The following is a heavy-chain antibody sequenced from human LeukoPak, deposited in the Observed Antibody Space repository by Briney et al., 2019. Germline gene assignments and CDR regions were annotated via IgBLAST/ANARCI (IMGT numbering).Heavy chain of an antibody. J-gene: IGHJ5*02. V-gene: IGHV4-31*03. CDR1: GGSISSGGYY. D-gene: IGHD3-3*01. Sequence: SQTLSLTCTVSGGSISSGGYYWSWIRQHPGKGLEWIGYIYYSGSTYYNPSLKSRVTISVDTSKNQFSLKLSSVTAADTAVYYCARSGPWRYYDFWTNWFDPWGQGTLVTVSS. CDR3: ARSGPWRYYDFWTNWFDP. CDR2: IYYSGST.